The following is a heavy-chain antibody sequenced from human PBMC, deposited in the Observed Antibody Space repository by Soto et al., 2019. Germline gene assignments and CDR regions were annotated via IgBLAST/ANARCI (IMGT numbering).Heavy chain of an antibody. J-gene: IGHJ4*02. CDR2: IYYSGST. Sequence: LSLTCTVSGGSISSYYWSWIRQPPWKGLEWIGYIYYSGSTNYNPSLKSRVTISVDTSKNQFSLKLSSVTAADTAVYYCARVDTDSSGYYYGPPDYWGQGTLVTVSS. V-gene: IGHV4-59*01. D-gene: IGHD3-22*01. CDR3: ARVDTDSSGYYYGPPDY. CDR1: GGSISSYY.